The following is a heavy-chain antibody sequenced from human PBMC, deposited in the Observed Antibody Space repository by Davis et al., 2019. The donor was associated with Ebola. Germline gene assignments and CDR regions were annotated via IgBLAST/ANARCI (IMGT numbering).Heavy chain of an antibody. CDR1: GFTFGSYA. J-gene: IGHJ4*02. CDR2: IRGDGGTI. V-gene: IGHV3-23*01. Sequence: GGSLRLSCAASGFTFGSYAMSWVRQAPGKGLEWVSIIRGDGGTIYYADSVKGRFTIFRDKSKNTVYLQMNSLRGEDTAAYYCAKGRDRYGYGDFDYWGQGTLVTVSS. D-gene: IGHD5-18*01. CDR3: AKGRDRYGYGDFDY.